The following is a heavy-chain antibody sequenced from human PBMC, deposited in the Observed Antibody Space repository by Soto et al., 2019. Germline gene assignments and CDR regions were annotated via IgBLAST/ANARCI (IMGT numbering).Heavy chain of an antibody. CDR2: IVVGSGNT. D-gene: IGHD4-4*01. V-gene: IGHV1-58*01. CDR1: GFTFTSSA. CDR3: AADGYSNYDPPPYYYYYYMDV. J-gene: IGHJ6*03. Sequence: ASVKVSFKASGFTFTSSAVQWVRQARGQRLEWIGWIVVGSGNTNYAQKFQERVTITRDMSTSTAYMELSSLRSEDTAVYYCAADGYSNYDPPPYYYYYYMDVWGKGTTVTVSS.